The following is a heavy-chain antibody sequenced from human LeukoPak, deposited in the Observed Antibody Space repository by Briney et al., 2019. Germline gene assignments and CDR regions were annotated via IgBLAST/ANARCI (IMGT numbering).Heavy chain of an antibody. CDR1: GFTFSSYG. D-gene: IGHD5-24*01. V-gene: IGHV3-30*18. CDR3: AKGRWLQFGWYFDL. Sequence: GGSLRPSCAASGFTFSSYGMHWVRQAPGKGLEWVAVISYDGSDKYYADSVKGRFTISRDNSKNTLYLQMNSLRAEDTAVYYCAKGRWLQFGWYFDLWGRGTLVTVSS. J-gene: IGHJ2*01. CDR2: ISYDGSDK.